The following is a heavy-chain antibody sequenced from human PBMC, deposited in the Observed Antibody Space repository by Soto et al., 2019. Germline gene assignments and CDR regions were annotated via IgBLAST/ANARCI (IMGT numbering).Heavy chain of an antibody. CDR3: ARSVYYGSSGSHDPRAYYYYGMDV. V-gene: IGHV1-69*04. D-gene: IGHD3-22*01. Sequence: SVKVSCKASGYSFTSYAIHWVRQAPGQRLEWKRRIIPFIGLANSAQKFQGRVTITADKSTSTAYMELSSLRFEDTAVYYCARSVYYGSSGSHDPRAYYYYGMDVWGQGTTVTVSS. J-gene: IGHJ6*02. CDR1: GYSFTSYA. CDR2: IIPFIGLA.